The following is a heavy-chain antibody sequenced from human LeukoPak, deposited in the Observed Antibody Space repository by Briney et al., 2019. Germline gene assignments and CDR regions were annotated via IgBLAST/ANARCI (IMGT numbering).Heavy chain of an antibody. CDR3: ARCFGSTSWGFDY. CDR2: IYYSGST. D-gene: IGHD2-2*01. CDR1: GGSISSGGHY. V-gene: IGHV4-31*03. J-gene: IGHJ4*02. Sequence: ASQTLSLTCTVSGGSISSGGHYWSWIRQHPGKGLEWIGYIYYSGSTYYNPSLKSRVTISIDTSKNQFSLKLSSVTAADTAVYYCARCFGSTSWGFDYWGQGTLVTVSS.